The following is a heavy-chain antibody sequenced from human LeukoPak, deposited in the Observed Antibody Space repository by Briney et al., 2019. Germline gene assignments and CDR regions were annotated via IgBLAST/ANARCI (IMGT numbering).Heavy chain of an antibody. Sequence: GGSLRLSCAASGFTFSNYWMHWVRQAPGKGLEWVAHIKTDGSEKYYVDSVKGRFTISRDNAKNSLYLQMNSLRAEDTAVYYCARGVPKTSYYYYYMDVWGKGTTVTVSS. CDR2: IKTDGSEK. D-gene: IGHD4-11*01. J-gene: IGHJ6*03. V-gene: IGHV3-7*01. CDR1: GFTFSNYW. CDR3: ARGVPKTSYYYYYMDV.